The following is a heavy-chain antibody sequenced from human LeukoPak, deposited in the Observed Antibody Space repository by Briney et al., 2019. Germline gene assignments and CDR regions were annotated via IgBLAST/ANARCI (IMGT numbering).Heavy chain of an antibody. Sequence: GGSLRLSCAASGFTFSSYAMSWVRQAPGKGLEWVSAISGSGGSTYYADSVKGRFTISRDNSKNALYLQMNSLRAEDTAVYYCAKVMTRTMVRGVPPSDYWGQGTLVTVSS. CDR2: ISGSGGST. CDR1: GFTFSSYA. V-gene: IGHV3-23*01. J-gene: IGHJ4*02. CDR3: AKVMTRTMVRGVPPSDY. D-gene: IGHD3-10*01.